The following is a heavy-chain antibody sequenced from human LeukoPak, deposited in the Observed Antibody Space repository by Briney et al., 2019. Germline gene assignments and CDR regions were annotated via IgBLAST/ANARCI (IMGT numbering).Heavy chain of an antibody. CDR3: ASYYYDSSGYCYVDY. CDR1: RGSISSSSYY. CDR2: IYYSGST. V-gene: IGHV4-39*01. J-gene: IGHJ4*02. D-gene: IGHD3-22*01. Sequence: PSQTLSLTCTVSRGSISSSSYYWGWIRQPPGKGLEWIGSIYYSGSTYYNPSLKSRVTISVDTSKNQFSLKLSSVTAADTAVYYCASYYYDSSGYCYVDYWGQGTLVTVSS.